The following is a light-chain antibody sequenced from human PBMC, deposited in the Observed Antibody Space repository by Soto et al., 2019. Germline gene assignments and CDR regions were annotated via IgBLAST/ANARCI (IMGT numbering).Light chain of an antibody. CDR3: TSYTSSSLVV. Sequence: QSVLTQPASVSGSPGQSITISCTGTSSDVGGYNYVSWYQQHPGKAPKLMIYDVSNRPSGVSNRFSGSKSGNTASLTISGLQAEYEADYYCTSYTSSSLVVFGGGTKVTVL. CDR1: SSDVGGYNY. V-gene: IGLV2-14*01. J-gene: IGLJ2*01. CDR2: DVS.